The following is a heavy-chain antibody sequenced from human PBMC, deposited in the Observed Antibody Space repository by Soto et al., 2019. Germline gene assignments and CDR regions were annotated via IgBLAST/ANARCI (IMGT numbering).Heavy chain of an antibody. D-gene: IGHD7-27*01. CDR2: ISYDGSNK. V-gene: IGHV3-30*03. CDR3: ARGWGRIFDY. J-gene: IGHJ4*02. CDR1: GFTFSSYG. Sequence: GGFLRLSCAASGFTFSSYGMHWVRQAPGKGLEWVAVISYDGSNKYYADSVKGRFTISRDNSKNTLYLQMNSLRAEDTAVYYCARGWGRIFDYWGQGTLVTVS.